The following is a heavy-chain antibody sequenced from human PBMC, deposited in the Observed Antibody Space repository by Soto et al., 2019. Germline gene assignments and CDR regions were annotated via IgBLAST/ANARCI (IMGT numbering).Heavy chain of an antibody. D-gene: IGHD6-19*01. J-gene: IGHJ4*02. V-gene: IGHV3-53*01. Sequence: GSLRLSCAASGFTVIINYMSWVRQAPGKGLEWVSVIYSGGSTYYADSVKGRFTISRDNSKNTLYLQMNSLRAEDTAVYYCARETCKQWLVCYFDYWGQGTLVTVSS. CDR1: GFTVIINY. CDR2: IYSGGST. CDR3: ARETCKQWLVCYFDY.